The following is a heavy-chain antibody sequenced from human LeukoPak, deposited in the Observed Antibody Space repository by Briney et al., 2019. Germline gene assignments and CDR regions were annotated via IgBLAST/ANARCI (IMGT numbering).Heavy chain of an antibody. CDR3: ARVAQWLVPRWYFDL. D-gene: IGHD6-19*01. J-gene: IGHJ2*01. CDR1: SGSVSSSSYY. V-gene: IGHV4-39*07. CDR2: IHYSGST. Sequence: SETLSLTCTVSSGSVSSSSYYWGWIRQPPGKGLEWIGSIHYSGSTYYNPSLKSRVTISLDASNNQVSLKLNSVTAADTALYYCARVAQWLVPRWYFDLWGRGTLVTVSS.